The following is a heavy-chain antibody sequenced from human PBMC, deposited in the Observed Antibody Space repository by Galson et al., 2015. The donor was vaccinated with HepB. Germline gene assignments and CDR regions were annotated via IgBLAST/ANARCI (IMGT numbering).Heavy chain of an antibody. Sequence: SLRLSCAASGFTFSSYSMNWVRQAPGKGLEWVSYISSSSSTIYYADSVKGRFTISRDNAKNSLYLQMNSLRAEDTAVYYCARDPHAYYYDSSGYSDYWGQGTLVTVSS. J-gene: IGHJ4*02. D-gene: IGHD3-22*01. CDR1: GFTFSSYS. CDR3: ARDPHAYYYDSSGYSDY. V-gene: IGHV3-48*01. CDR2: ISSSSSTI.